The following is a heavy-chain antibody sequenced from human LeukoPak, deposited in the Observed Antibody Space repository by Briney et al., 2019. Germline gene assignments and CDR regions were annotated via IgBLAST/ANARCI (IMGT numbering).Heavy chain of an antibody. V-gene: IGHV1-69*13. CDR2: IIPIFGTA. J-gene: IGHJ6*03. CDR1: GYTFTGYY. D-gene: IGHD1-1*01. Sequence: SVKVSCKAAGYTFTGYYMHWVRQAPGQGLEWMGGIIPIFGTANYAQKFQGRVTITADESTSTAYMELSSLRSEDTAVYYCARVNEGKIPYYYYYMDVWGKGTTVTVSS. CDR3: ARVNEGKIPYYYYYMDV.